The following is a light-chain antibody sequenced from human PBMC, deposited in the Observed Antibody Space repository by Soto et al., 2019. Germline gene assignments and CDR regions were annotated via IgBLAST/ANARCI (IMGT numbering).Light chain of an antibody. Sequence: DIQMTQSPSTLSTSVGDRVTITCRASQSVSTWLAWYQHKPGKAPKLLIYRASNLESGVPSRFSGSGSGTEFTLTIGSLQPDDFATYYCQQYVTYPLTFGGGTKVEIK. CDR2: RAS. V-gene: IGKV1-5*03. J-gene: IGKJ4*01. CDR3: QQYVTYPLT. CDR1: QSVSTW.